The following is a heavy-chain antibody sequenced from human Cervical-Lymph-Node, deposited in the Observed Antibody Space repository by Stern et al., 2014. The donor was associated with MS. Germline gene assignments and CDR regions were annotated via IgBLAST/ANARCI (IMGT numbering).Heavy chain of an antibody. Sequence: QVQLVQSGAEVKKPGASVKVSCKASGYTFTSYYMHWVRQAPGQGLEWMGIINPSGGTTRNAHKFQGRVTLTRDKSPSTVYTELSSLRSEDTAVYYCGRDPQGGGHFDHWGQGTLVTVSS. CDR1: GYTFTSYY. V-gene: IGHV1-46*01. CDR3: GRDPQGGGHFDH. CDR2: INPSGGTT. J-gene: IGHJ4*02. D-gene: IGHD1-26*01.